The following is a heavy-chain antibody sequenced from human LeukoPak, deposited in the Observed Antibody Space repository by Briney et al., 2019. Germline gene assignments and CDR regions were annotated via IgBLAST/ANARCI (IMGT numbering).Heavy chain of an antibody. V-gene: IGHV3-9*01. CDR2: ISWNSGSI. J-gene: IGHJ1*01. CDR3: AKGEAVQLWTAFQH. Sequence: GGSLRLSCAASGFTFDDYAMHWVRQAPGKGLEWDSVISWNSGSIGYADSVKGRLTISRDNAKNSLYLQMNSLRAEDTALYYCAKGEAVQLWTAFQHWRQGTLVTVSS. CDR1: GFTFDDYA. D-gene: IGHD5-18*01.